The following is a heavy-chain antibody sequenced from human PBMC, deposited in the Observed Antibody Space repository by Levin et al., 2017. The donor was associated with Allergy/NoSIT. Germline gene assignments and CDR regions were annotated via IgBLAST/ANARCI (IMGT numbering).Heavy chain of an antibody. CDR1: GFSFSSYW. Sequence: GGSLRLSCAASGFSFSSYWMYWVRQAPGKGLVWVSYISPDGSNTNYADSVKGRFTISRDNAKNTLYLQMNSLRAEDTAVYYCARDGVTAARDYWGQGTLVTVSA. D-gene: IGHD6-13*01. J-gene: IGHJ4*02. V-gene: IGHV3-74*01. CDR3: ARDGVTAARDY. CDR2: ISPDGSNT.